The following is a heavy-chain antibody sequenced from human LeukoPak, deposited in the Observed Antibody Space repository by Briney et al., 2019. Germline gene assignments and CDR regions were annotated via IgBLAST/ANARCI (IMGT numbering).Heavy chain of an antibody. CDR1: GGSISSYY. D-gene: IGHD3-16*01. V-gene: IGHV4-59*01. CDR2: IYYSGST. Sequence: PSETLSLTCTVSGGSISSYYWSWIRQPPGKGLEWIGYIYYSGSTNYNPSLKSRVTISVDTSKEQFSLKVNSVTAADTAVYYCTRGAGWLIDYWGQGTLVTVSS. J-gene: IGHJ4*02. CDR3: TRGAGWLIDY.